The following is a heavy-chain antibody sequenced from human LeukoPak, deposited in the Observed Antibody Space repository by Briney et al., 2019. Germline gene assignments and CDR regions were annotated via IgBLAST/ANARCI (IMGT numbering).Heavy chain of an antibody. J-gene: IGHJ4*02. CDR3: ARVRALGYFDY. V-gene: IGHV4-34*09. CDR2: INHSGST. Sequence: SETLSLTCAVYGGSFSGYYWSWIRQPPGKGLEWIGEINHSGSTYYNPSLKSRVTISVDTSKNQFSLKLSSVTAADTAVYYCARVRALGYFDYWGQGTLVTVSS. CDR1: GGSFSGYY.